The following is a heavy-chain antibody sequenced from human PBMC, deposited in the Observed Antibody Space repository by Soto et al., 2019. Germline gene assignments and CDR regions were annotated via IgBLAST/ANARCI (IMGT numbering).Heavy chain of an antibody. CDR2: FYYTGHT. CDR3: AREDIDESFFDY. V-gene: IGHV4-31*03. CDR1: GGYISSGGXY. Sequence: SETLSLTCRVSGGYISSGGXYWNWIRQHPGKGLEWIGFFYYTGHTNYNPSLKSRATISADMSENQFSLTLTSVTVADTAVYYCAREDIDESFFDYWGQGVPVTVSS. J-gene: IGHJ4*02.